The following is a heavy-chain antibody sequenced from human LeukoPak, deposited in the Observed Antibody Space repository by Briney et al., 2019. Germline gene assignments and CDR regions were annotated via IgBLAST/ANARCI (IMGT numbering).Heavy chain of an antibody. CDR2: INHSGST. CDR1: GGSFSGYY. J-gene: IGHJ3*02. CDR3: ARKHYGVRAFDI. Sequence: SETLSLTCAVYGGSFSGYYWSWIRQPPGKGLEWIGEINHSGSTNYNPSLKSRVTISVDTSKNQFSLKLSSVTAADTAVYYCARKHYGVRAFDIWGQGTMVTVSS. D-gene: IGHD4-17*01. V-gene: IGHV4-34*01.